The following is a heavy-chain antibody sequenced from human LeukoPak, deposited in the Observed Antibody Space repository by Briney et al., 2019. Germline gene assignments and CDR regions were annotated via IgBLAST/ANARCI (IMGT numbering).Heavy chain of an antibody. V-gene: IGHV3-48*03. J-gene: IGHJ4*02. CDR3: ARTSFFKYGSGSYYHRGTFDY. CDR1: GFTVSSYE. Sequence: GRSLRLSCAPSGFTVSSYEMNWVSQAPGKGLEWVSYISSSGSTIYYADSVKGRFTISRDNAKNSLYLQMNSLRAEDTAVYYCARTSFFKYGSGSYYHRGTFDYWGQGTLVTVSS. CDR2: ISSSGSTI. D-gene: IGHD3-10*01.